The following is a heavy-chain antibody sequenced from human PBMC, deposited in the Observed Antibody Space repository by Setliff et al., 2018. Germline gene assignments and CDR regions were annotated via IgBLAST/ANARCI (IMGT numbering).Heavy chain of an antibody. Sequence: ASVKVSCKASGHTFTSYYMHWVRQAPGQGLEWMGIINPSGGSTSYAQKFQGRVTMTRDTSTSTVYMELSSLRSEDTAVYYCARDPNYYDSSGQLLGDAFDIWGQGTMVTVS. V-gene: IGHV1-46*01. CDR1: GHTFTSYY. CDR2: INPSGGST. D-gene: IGHD3-22*01. J-gene: IGHJ3*02. CDR3: ARDPNYYDSSGQLLGDAFDI.